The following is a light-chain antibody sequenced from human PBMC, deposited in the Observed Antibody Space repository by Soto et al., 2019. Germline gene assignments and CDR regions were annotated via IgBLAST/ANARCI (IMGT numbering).Light chain of an antibody. V-gene: IGLV3-21*02. J-gene: IGLJ1*01. Sequence: SYELTQPPSVSVAPGQTARISCGGNDIASKSVHWSQQKPGQAPVLVVYDDNDRPSGIPERLSGSNSGDTATLTISRGEAGDEADYYCQVWDSSSDHYVFGSGTKVTVL. CDR3: QVWDSSSDHYV. CDR1: DIASKS. CDR2: DDN.